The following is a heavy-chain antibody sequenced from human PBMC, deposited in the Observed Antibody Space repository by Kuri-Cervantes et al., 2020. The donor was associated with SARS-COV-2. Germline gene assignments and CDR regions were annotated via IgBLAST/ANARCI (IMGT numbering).Heavy chain of an antibody. CDR3: VKSLKQLDLEYRSSAWFDP. CDR1: GGSITSNNW. V-gene: IGHV4-4*02. D-gene: IGHD1-1*01. CDR2: VSLNGAF. Sequence: GSLRLSCTVSGGSITSNNWWSWVRQPPGKGLEWIGEVSLNGAFNYNPSLKSRVTISLDKSNDQFSLRLTSVTAADTAVYYCVKSLKQLDLEYRSSAWFDPWGRGTLVTVSS. J-gene: IGHJ5*02.